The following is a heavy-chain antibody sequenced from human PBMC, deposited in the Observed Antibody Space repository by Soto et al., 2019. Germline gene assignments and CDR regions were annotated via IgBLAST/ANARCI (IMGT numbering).Heavy chain of an antibody. V-gene: IGHV4-39*01. CDR2: IYYSGNT. Sequence: QLQLQESGPGLVKPSETLSLSCTVSGGSISSSSYYWGWIRQPPGKGLEWIGSIYYSGNTYYNPSLKSRVTISVDPSKNQFSLKLSSVTAADTAVYYCARREGYYYMDVWGKGTTVTVSS. CDR3: ARREGYYYMDV. CDR1: GGSISSSSYY. J-gene: IGHJ6*03.